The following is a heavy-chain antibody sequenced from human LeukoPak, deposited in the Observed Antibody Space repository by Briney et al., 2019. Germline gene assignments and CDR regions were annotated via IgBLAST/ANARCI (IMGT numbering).Heavy chain of an antibody. D-gene: IGHD3-3*01. CDR1: GYSISSGYY. Sequence: PSETLSLTCAVSGYSISSGYYWGWIRQPPGKGLEWVGSIYHSGSTYYNPSLKSRLTISVDTSKNPFSLKLRSVAAADTAVYYCARGYYDFWSGYYEFGIFDYWGQGTLVTVSS. V-gene: IGHV4-38-2*01. CDR2: IYHSGST. J-gene: IGHJ4*02. CDR3: ARGYYDFWSGYYEFGIFDY.